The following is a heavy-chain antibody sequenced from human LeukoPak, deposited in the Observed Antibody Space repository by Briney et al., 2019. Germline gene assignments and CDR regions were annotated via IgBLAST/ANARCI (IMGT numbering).Heavy chain of an antibody. J-gene: IGHJ6*03. CDR2: IIPIFGTA. CDR1: GGTFSSYA. CDR3: AIRTPRRVAAEYYYYYMDV. D-gene: IGHD2-15*01. V-gene: IGHV1-69*13. Sequence: SVKVSCKASGGTFSSYAISWVRQAPGQGLEWMGGIIPIFGTANYAQKFQGRVTITADESTSTAYMELSSLRSEDTAVYYCAIRTPRRVAAEYYYYYMDVWGKGTTVTVSS.